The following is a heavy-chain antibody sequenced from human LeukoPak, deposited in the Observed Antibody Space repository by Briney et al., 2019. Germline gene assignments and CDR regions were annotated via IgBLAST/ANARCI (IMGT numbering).Heavy chain of an antibody. V-gene: IGHV1-2*06. CDR2: INPNSGGT. Sequence: GASAKVSCKASGYTFTTYYLHWVRQAPGQGLEWMGRINPNSGGTNYAQKFQGRVTMTRDTSISTAYMELSRLRSDDTAVYYCARGGIAAAGTSPYWGQGTLVTVSS. CDR1: GYTFTTYY. J-gene: IGHJ4*02. D-gene: IGHD6-13*01. CDR3: ARGGIAAAGTSPY.